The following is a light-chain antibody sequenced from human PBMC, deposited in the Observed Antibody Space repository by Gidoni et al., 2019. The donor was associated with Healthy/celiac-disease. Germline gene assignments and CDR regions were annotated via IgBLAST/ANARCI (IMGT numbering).Light chain of an antibody. CDR1: QSVSSY. Sequence: EIVLTQSPATLSLSPGESATLSCRASQSVSSYLAWYQQQPGQAPRRLIYDASNRATGIPGRFSGSGSGTDFTLTISSLEPEDFAVYYCQQRSNWPPITFVQGTRLEIK. CDR3: QQRSNWPPIT. CDR2: DAS. V-gene: IGKV3-11*01. J-gene: IGKJ5*01.